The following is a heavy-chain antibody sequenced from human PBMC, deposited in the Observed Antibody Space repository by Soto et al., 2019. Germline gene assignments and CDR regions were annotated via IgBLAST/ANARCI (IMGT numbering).Heavy chain of an antibody. V-gene: IGHV3-23*01. D-gene: IGHD6-19*01. CDR2: ISGSGGST. Sequence: PWGSLRLSCSASGFTFTNDAMNWVRQAPGKGLEWVSVISGSGGSTDNAESVQGRFTISRDNSKNTLYLQMNSLRVEDTAVYYCVREDKGWYSPGSFDFWGRGTMVTVSS. J-gene: IGHJ3*01. CDR3: VREDKGWYSPGSFDF. CDR1: GFTFTNDA.